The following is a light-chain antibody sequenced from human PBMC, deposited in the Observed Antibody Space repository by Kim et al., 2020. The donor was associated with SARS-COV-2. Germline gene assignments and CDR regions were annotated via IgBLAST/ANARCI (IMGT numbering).Light chain of an antibody. CDR1: QSVGSY. J-gene: IGKJ4*01. CDR3: QQYHNWPPLT. V-gene: IGKV3-15*01. CDR2: GAS. Sequence: EIVLTQSQASLSVSPGERVTLTCRASQSVGSYIAWYQQKPGQAPTLLIYGASARATGLPARFSGSGSGTEFTLTITSLQSEDFAVYYCQQYHNWPPLTFGGGTKVDIK.